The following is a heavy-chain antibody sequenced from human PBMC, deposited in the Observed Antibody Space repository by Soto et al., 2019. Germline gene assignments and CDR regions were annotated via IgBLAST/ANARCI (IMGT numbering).Heavy chain of an antibody. Sequence: PGGSLRLSCAASGFTFSNYAMHWVRQAPGKGLEWVAVIWNDGSTEYYADSVKGRFTISRDTAKSAMFLQMNSLTVEDTARYFCARDYCTGSSCHSFDTWGQGALVTVSS. CDR3: ARDYCTGSSCHSFDT. CDR1: GFTFSNYA. D-gene: IGHD2-8*02. J-gene: IGHJ4*02. CDR2: IWNDGSTE. V-gene: IGHV3-33*01.